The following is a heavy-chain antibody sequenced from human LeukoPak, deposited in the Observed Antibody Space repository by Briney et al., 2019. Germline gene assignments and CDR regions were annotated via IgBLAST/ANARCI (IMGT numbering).Heavy chain of an antibody. Sequence: GGSLRLSCAASGFTFSRYWMSWVRQAPGKGLEWVANIKQDGSEKYYVDSVKGRFTISRDNAKNSLYLQMNSLRVDDTAVYYCARHQSAAAAGDYWGREPWSPSPQ. D-gene: IGHD6-13*01. CDR1: GFTFSRYW. CDR3: ARHQSAAAAGDY. CDR2: IKQDGSEK. J-gene: IGHJ4*02. V-gene: IGHV3-7*05.